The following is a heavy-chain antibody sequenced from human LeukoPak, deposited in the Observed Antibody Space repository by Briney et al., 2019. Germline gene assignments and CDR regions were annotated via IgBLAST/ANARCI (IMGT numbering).Heavy chain of an antibody. CDR1: GGSISSNCYN. J-gene: IGHJ5*02. CDR3: ARDHVRWLRFGSPYNWFDP. D-gene: IGHD5-12*01. V-gene: IGHV4-39*06. Sequence: PSETLSLTCTVSGGSISSNCYNWSWLPPPPGQELEGIVSIYYSGNNYHTPSLKSRVTISVDTSKDQFPLKLSSVTAADTAVYYCARDHVRWLRFGSPYNWFDPWGQGTLVTVSS. CDR2: IYYSGNN.